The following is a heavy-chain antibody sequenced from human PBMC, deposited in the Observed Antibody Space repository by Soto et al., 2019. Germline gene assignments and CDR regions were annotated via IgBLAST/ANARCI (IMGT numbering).Heavy chain of an antibody. D-gene: IGHD4-17*01. CDR2: IYPGDSDT. CDR1: GYSFTSYW. V-gene: IGHV5-51*01. CDR3: ARQGDYGDYAAYYYGMDV. Sequence: GESLKISCKGSGYSFTSYWIGWVRQMPGKGLEWMGIIYPGDSDTRYSPSFQGQVTISADKSISTAYLQWSSLKASDTVMYYCARQGDYGDYAAYYYGMDVWGQGTTGTVSS. J-gene: IGHJ6*02.